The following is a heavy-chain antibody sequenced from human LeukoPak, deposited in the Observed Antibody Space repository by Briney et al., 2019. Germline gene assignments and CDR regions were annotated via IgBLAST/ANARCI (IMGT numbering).Heavy chain of an antibody. J-gene: IGHJ5*02. CDR2: ITHSGST. V-gene: IGHV4-34*01. CDR3: ARLRLGELSSTP. CDR1: GGSFSGYY. Sequence: SETLSLTCAVYGGSFSGYYWSWIRQPPGKGLEWIGEITHSGSTNYNPSLKSRVTMSVDTSKNQFSLKLSSVTAADTAVYYCARLRLGELSSTPWGQGTLVTVSS. D-gene: IGHD3-16*02.